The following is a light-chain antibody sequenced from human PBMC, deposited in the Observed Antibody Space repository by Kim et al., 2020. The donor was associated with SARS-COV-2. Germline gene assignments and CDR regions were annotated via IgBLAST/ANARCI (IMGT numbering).Light chain of an antibody. Sequence: GQSITISCTGTSSDVERYNYVSWYQQHPGKAPKLMIYDVSKRPSGVSNRFSGSKSGNTASLTISGLQAEDEADYYCSSYTSSSSYVFGTGTKVTVL. CDR1: SSDVERYNY. CDR3: SSYTSSSSYV. V-gene: IGLV2-14*04. J-gene: IGLJ1*01. CDR2: DVS.